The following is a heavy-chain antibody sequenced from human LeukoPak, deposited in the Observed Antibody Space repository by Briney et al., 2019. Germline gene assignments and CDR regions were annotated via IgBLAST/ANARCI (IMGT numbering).Heavy chain of an antibody. Sequence: GGSLRLSCVASGFTFSDYNMNWVRQAPGKGLEWVSSITTSSSYIYYAGSVKGRFTISRDNAKNSLYLHMNSLRAEDTAVYYCARHGSGWYMNDYWGQGTLVTVSS. CDR1: GFTFSDYN. CDR2: ITTSSSYI. D-gene: IGHD6-19*01. CDR3: ARHGSGWYMNDY. J-gene: IGHJ4*02. V-gene: IGHV3-21*01.